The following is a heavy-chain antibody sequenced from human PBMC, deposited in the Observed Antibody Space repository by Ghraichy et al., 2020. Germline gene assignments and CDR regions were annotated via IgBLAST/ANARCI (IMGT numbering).Heavy chain of an antibody. D-gene: IGHD5-24*01. CDR3: ARGYNKWALWFDL. J-gene: IGHJ5*02. CDR2: TFYRSKWYN. V-gene: IGHV6-1*01. Sequence: SQTLSLTCTISGDSVSSNSAAWNWIRQSPSRGLEWLGRTFYRSKWYNDYVVSMKSRITITPDTSKNQFSLQLNSVTPEDTAVYYCARGYNKWALWFDLWGQGTLVTVSS. CDR1: GDSVSSNSAA.